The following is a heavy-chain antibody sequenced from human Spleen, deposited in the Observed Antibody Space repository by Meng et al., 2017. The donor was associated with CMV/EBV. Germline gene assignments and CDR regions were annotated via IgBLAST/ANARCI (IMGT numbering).Heavy chain of an antibody. J-gene: IGHJ4*02. CDR2: IKHSGST. V-gene: IGHV4-34*01. Sequence: LSLTCAVYGGSCSGYYWSWIRQPPGKGVEWIGEIKHSGSTNYTPSLKSRVTISVDTSKNQFSLKLTSVTAADTAVYYCVRALGPEQDWGQGTLVTVSS. CDR3: VRALGPEQD. CDR1: GGSCSGYY.